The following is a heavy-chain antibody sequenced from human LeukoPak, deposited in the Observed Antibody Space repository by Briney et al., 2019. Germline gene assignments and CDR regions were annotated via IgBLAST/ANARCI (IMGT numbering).Heavy chain of an antibody. Sequence: PGGSLRLSCTGSGFTFGDYAMSWVRQAPGKGLEWVGFIRSKAYGGTTGYAASVKGRFTISRDDSKSIAYLQMNSLKTEDTAVYYCGNTYGRPFDVWGQGTVVTVSS. CDR1: GFTFGDYA. V-gene: IGHV3-49*04. D-gene: IGHD2-21*01. J-gene: IGHJ3*01. CDR2: IRSKAYGGTT. CDR3: GNTYGRPFDV.